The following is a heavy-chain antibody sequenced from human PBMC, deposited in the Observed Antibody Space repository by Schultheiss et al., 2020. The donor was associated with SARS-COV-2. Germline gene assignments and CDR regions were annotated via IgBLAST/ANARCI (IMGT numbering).Heavy chain of an antibody. D-gene: IGHD4-11*01. CDR1: GGSFSGYY. Sequence: SETLSLTCAVYGGSFSGYYWSWIRQPPGKGLEWIGEINHSGSTNYNPSLKSRVTISVDTSKNQFSLKLSSVTAADTAVYYGASLTTVTTLLYDYYGIDVWGQGTMVTVSS. CDR3: ASLTTVTTLLYDYYGIDV. CDR2: INHSGST. J-gene: IGHJ6*02. V-gene: IGHV4-34*01.